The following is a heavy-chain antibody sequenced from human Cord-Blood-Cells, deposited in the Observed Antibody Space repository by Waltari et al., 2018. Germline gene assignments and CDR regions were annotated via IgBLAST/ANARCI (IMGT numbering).Heavy chain of an antibody. V-gene: IGHV3-30-3*01. Sequence: QVQLVETGGGVVQPGRSLRLSCAASGFTFSSYALPWVRQAPGKGLEWVAVISYDGSNKYYADSVKGRFTISRDNSKNTLYLQMNSLRAEDTAVYYCARDFAFDYYFDYWGQGTLVTVSS. CDR2: ISYDGSNK. CDR3: ARDFAFDYYFDY. D-gene: IGHD3-3*01. J-gene: IGHJ4*02. CDR1: GFTFSSYA.